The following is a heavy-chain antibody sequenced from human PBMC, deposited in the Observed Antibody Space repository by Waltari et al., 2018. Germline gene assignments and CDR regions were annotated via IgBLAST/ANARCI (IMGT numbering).Heavy chain of an antibody. J-gene: IGHJ6*03. CDR2: INHSGST. Sequence: QVQLQQWGAGLLKPSETLSLTCAVSGGSFRGYYWSWLRQPPGKGLEWIGEINHSGSTNYNPSLKSRVTISVDTSKNQFSLKLSSVTAADTAVYYCARSVVGATPYYYYYYMDVWGKGTTVTVSS. D-gene: IGHD1-26*01. CDR3: ARSVVGATPYYYYYYMDV. V-gene: IGHV4-34*01. CDR1: GGSFRGYY.